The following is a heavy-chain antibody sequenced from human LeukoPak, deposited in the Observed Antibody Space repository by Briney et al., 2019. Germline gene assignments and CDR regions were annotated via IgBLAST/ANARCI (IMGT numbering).Heavy chain of an antibody. CDR3: ARSGNYDSSGFDY. V-gene: IGHV3-66*01. CDR1: GFTVSSNY. J-gene: IGHJ4*02. CDR2: IYSGGST. Sequence: GGSLRLSCAASGFTVSSNYMSWVRQAPGKGLEWVSVIYSGGSTYYADSVKGRFTISRDNSKNTLYLQMNSLRAKDTAVYYCARSGNYDSSGFDYWGQGTLVTVSS. D-gene: IGHD3-22*01.